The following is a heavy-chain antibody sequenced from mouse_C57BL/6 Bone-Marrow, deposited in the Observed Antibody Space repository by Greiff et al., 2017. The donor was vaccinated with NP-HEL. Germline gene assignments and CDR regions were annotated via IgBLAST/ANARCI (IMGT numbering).Heavy chain of an antibody. CDR1: GFSFNTYA. CDR2: IRSKSNNYAT. V-gene: IGHV10-1*01. CDR3: VSYGYDAPYAMDY. D-gene: IGHD2-2*01. Sequence: DVMLVESGGGLVQPKGSLKLSCAASGFSFNTYAMNWVRQAPGKGLEWVARIRSKSNNYATYYADSVKDRFTISRDDSESMLYLQMNNLKTEDTAMYYCVSYGYDAPYAMDYWGQGTSVTVSS. J-gene: IGHJ4*01.